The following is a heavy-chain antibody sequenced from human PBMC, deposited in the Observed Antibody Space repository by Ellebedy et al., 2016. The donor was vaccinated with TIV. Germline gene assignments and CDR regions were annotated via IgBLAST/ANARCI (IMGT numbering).Heavy chain of an antibody. CDR1: GGSISSGDYF. CDR3: ARVRTVGPTRPDAVDI. CDR2: IFYNGST. D-gene: IGHD1-26*01. V-gene: IGHV4-30-4*01. J-gene: IGHJ3*02. Sequence: MPSETLSLTCSVSGGSISSGDYFWTWIRQPPGKGLEWIGYIFYNGSTYYNPSLKSRVDISLDSSRAQFSLRLSSVTAADTGVYYCARVRTVGPTRPDAVDIWGRGTMVTVSS.